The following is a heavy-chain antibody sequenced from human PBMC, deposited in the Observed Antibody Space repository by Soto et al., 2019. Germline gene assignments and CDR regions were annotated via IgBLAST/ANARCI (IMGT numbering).Heavy chain of an antibody. CDR1: GYTFSNFW. V-gene: IGHV5-51*01. CDR2: IYPGDHET. J-gene: IGHJ4*02. D-gene: IGHD6-13*01. CDR3: ARSPRSSPYFDY. Sequence: GESLKISCQSSGYTFSNFWIGWVRHLPGKGLEWMGIIYPGDHETRYSPSFHGKVTISADRSINTAYLQWNSLEASDTAFYFCARSPRSSPYFDYWGQGALVTVSS.